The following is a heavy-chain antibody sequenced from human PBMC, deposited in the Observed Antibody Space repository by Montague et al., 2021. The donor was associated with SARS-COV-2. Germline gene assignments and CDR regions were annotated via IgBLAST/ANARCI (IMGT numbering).Heavy chain of an antibody. J-gene: IGHJ4*02. CDR3: VKIRAYYFDY. CDR2: ISWNSGYL. V-gene: IGHV3-9*01. CDR1: GFTFEDHA. Sequence: SLRLSFSASGFTFEDHAMHWVRQAPGKGLEWVSSISWNSGYLDYAESVKGRFTISRDNAKNSLYLEMDSLRVEDTALYYCVKIRAYYFDYWGQGTLVTVSS.